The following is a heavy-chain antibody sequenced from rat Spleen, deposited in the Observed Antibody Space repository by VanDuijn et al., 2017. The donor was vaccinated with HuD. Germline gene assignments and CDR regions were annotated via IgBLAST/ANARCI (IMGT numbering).Heavy chain of an antibody. J-gene: IGHJ4*01. Sequence: EVRLVESGGGLVQPGRSMKLSCSASGFTFSNYDMAWVRQAPTKGLEWVASINFDGSGTYYRDSVKGRFTISRDNAKSSLYLQMNSLKSEDTATYYCARLGDTHYGYNPLDAWGQGASVTVSS. D-gene: IGHD1-9*01. V-gene: IGHV5-22*01. CDR3: ARLGDTHYGYNPLDA. CDR1: GFTFSNYD. CDR2: INFDGSGT.